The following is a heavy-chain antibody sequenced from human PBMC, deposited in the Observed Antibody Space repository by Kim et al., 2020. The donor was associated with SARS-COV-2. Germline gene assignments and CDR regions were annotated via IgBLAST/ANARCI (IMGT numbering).Heavy chain of an antibody. J-gene: IGHJ5*02. CDR1: GYTFTSYG. CDR3: AGGGYGKSSSFRWFDP. CDR2: ISAYNGNP. D-gene: IGHD6-13*01. V-gene: IGHV1-18*01. Sequence: ASVKVSCKASGYTFTSYGISWVRQAPGQGLEWMGWISAYNGNPNYAQKLQGRVTLTTDTSTSTAYMELRSLRSDDTAVYYCAGGGYGKSSSFRWFDPWGQGTLVTGSS.